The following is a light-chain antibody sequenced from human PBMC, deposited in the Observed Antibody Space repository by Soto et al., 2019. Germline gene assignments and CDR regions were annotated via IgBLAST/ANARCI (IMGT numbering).Light chain of an antibody. J-gene: IGKJ3*01. V-gene: IGKV1-27*01. CDR1: QGISNY. Sequence: DIQMTQSPSSLSASVGDRVTITCRASQGISNYLAWYQQKPGEIPELLIYSAYTLQSGVPSRFSGSGSGTDFTLSISSLHPEDVATYYCQKYESDPFTFGPGTKVEIK. CDR3: QKYESDPFT. CDR2: SAY.